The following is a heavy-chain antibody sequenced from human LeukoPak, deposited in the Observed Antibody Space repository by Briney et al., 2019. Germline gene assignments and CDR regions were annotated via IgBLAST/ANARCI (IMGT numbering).Heavy chain of an antibody. J-gene: IGHJ3*02. CDR3: ARAAPYYDSSYYHLDI. CDR2: IYYSGST. CDR1: GGSISSGGYY. Sequence: SETLSLTCTVSGGSISSGGYYWSWIRQHPGKGLEWIGYIYYSGSTYYNPSLKSRVSISVDTSKNQFSLKLSSVTAADPAVYYCARAAPYYDSSYYHLDIWGQGTMVTVSS. V-gene: IGHV4-31*03. D-gene: IGHD3-22*01.